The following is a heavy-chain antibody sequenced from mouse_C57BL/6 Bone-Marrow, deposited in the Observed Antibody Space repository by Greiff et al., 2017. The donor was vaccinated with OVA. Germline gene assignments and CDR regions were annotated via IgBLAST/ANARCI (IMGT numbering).Heavy chain of an antibody. CDR1: GFTFSDAW. Sequence: EVKLEESGGGLVQPGGSMKLSCAASGFTFSDAWMDWVRQSPEKGLEWVAEIRNKANNHATYYAESVKGRFTISRDDSKSSVYLQMNSLRAEDTGIYYCTFITTVVAPYWYFDVWGTGTTVTVSS. CDR3: TFITTVVAPYWYFDV. D-gene: IGHD1-1*01. CDR2: IRNKANNHAT. V-gene: IGHV6-6*01. J-gene: IGHJ1*03.